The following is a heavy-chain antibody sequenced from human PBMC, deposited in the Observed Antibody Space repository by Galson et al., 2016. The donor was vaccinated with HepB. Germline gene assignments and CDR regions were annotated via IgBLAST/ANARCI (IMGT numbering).Heavy chain of an antibody. Sequence: SVKVSCKASGCSFKTYGIHWVRQAPGQRPEWMGWINDGDGSTLHSQRFQGRVTFTRDTSASTAYMELSSLIFEDTAVYFCARDDATDGPIILDYWGQGTLVTVSS. V-gene: IGHV1-3*01. CDR1: GCSFKTYG. CDR2: INDGDGST. CDR3: ARDDATDGPIILDY. J-gene: IGHJ4*02. D-gene: IGHD3/OR15-3a*01.